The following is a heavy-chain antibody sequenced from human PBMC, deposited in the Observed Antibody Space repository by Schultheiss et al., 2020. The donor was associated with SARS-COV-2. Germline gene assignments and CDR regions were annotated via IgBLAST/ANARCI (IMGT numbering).Heavy chain of an antibody. CDR3: AKDGYCSSTSCYTLDAFDI. J-gene: IGHJ3*02. CDR2: ISGSGGST. D-gene: IGHD2-2*02. CDR1: GFTFSSYA. V-gene: IGHV3-23*01. Sequence: GESLKISCSASGFTFSSYAMNWVRQAPGKGLEWVSAISGSGGSTYYADSVKGRFTISRDNSKNTLYLQMNSLRAEDTAVYYCAKDGYCSSTSCYTLDAFDIWGQGTMVTVSS.